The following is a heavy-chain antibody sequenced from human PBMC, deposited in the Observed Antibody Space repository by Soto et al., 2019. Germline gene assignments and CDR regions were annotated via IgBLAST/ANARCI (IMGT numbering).Heavy chain of an antibody. Sequence: QVQLVQSGTEVKKPGASVKVACKASGYHFINNDINWVRQATGQGLEWMGWMNPKSGDTEFGQKFLGRVTMARNTSINTAYMELSSLTSEDTAVYYCARHLSEDSLSAVGMGVWGQGTTVTVSS. J-gene: IGHJ6*02. CDR2: MNPKSGDT. CDR3: ARHLSEDSLSAVGMGV. V-gene: IGHV1-8*01. CDR1: GYHFINND. D-gene: IGHD6-19*01.